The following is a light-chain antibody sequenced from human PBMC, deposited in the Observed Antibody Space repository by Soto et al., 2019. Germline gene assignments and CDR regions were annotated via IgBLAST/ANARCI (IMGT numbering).Light chain of an antibody. J-gene: IGKJ4*01. Sequence: EIVMTQSPSTLSVSAGETATISCRASQSVSYNLAWYQQKPGQGPRLLIYDAFTRATGIPARFSCSGSGTEFTPTTSSLQSEDVAVYYCQQYKNWPPLTFGGGTKVEIK. CDR3: QQYKNWPPLT. CDR2: DAF. CDR1: QSVSYN. V-gene: IGKV3-15*01.